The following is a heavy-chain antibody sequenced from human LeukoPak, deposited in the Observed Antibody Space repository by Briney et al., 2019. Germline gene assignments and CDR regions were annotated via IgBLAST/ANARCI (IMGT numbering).Heavy chain of an antibody. CDR1: GGSVSSGSYY. Sequence: SETLSLTCTVSGGSVSSGSYYRSWIRQPPGKGLEWIGYIYYSGSTNYNPSLKSRVTISVDTSKNQFSLKLSSVTAADTAVYYCARDMAGTPYYYGMDVWGKGTTVTVSS. D-gene: IGHD6-19*01. V-gene: IGHV4-61*01. J-gene: IGHJ6*04. CDR2: IYYSGST. CDR3: ARDMAGTPYYYGMDV.